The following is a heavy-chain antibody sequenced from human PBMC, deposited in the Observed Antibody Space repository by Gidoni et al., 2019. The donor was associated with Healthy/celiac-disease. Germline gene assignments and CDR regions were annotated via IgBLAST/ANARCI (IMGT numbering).Heavy chain of an antibody. J-gene: IGHJ4*02. D-gene: IGHD3-3*01. CDR2: ISGSGGRT. CDR1: GFTFSRYA. V-gene: IGHV3-23*01. CDR3: ARQDNDFWSGPHYFDY. Sequence: EVQLLESGGGLVQPGGSLRLSCAASGFTFSRYAMNWVRQAPGKGLEWVSSISGSGGRTYYEDSVKGRFTFSRDNSKNTLYLQMNSLRAEDTAVYHCARQDNDFWSGPHYFDYWGQGTLVTVSS.